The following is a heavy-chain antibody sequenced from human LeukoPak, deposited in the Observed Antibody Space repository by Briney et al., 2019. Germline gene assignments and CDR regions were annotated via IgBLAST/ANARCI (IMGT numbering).Heavy chain of an antibody. Sequence: GGSLRLSCAASGLTFRNYWMNWVRQAPGKGLEWVANIKQDGSDKFYVDSVNGRFTISRDNAKNSLYLQMNSLRAEDTAVYYCARDRSEESWYEETDAFDIWGQGTMVTVSS. CDR3: ARDRSEESWYEETDAFDI. CDR1: GLTFRNYW. J-gene: IGHJ3*02. V-gene: IGHV3-7*01. CDR2: IKQDGSDK. D-gene: IGHD6-13*01.